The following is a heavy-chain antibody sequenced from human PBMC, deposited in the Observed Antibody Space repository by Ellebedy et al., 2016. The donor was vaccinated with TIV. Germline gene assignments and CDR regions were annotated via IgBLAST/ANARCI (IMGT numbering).Heavy chain of an antibody. V-gene: IGHV4-4*02. Sequence: GSLRLSXAVSGGSISSSNWWSWVRQPPGKGLEWIGEIYHSGSTNYNPSLKSRVTISGDKSKNQFSLKLSSVTAADTAVYYCARVGTAMVMNWFDPWGQGTLVTVSS. CDR1: GGSISSSNW. CDR2: IYHSGST. J-gene: IGHJ5*02. D-gene: IGHD5-18*01. CDR3: ARVGTAMVMNWFDP.